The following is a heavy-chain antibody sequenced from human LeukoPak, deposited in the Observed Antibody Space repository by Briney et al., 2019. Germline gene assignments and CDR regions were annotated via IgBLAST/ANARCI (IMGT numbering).Heavy chain of an antibody. D-gene: IGHD2-15*01. CDR1: GFIFSSYA. J-gene: IGHJ4*02. CDR2: IKEDGSDI. CDR3: AREWWYLDY. V-gene: IGHV3-7*05. Sequence: PGGSLRLSCAASGFIFSSYAMSWVRQAPGRGLEWVARIKEDGSDIYYMDSVKGRFTISRDNAKRSLYLQMNSLRAEDTAVYYCAREWWYLDYWGQGTLVTVSS.